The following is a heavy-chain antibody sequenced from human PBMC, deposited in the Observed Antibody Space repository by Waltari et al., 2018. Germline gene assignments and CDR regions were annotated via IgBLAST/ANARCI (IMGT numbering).Heavy chain of an antibody. D-gene: IGHD6-25*01. CDR3: LVAVGYRSGFDY. J-gene: IGHJ4*02. Sequence: QVQLQESGPGLVKPSETLSLTCTASGYSISSGYYWGWIRQPPGKGLKWIGSIYHSGSTYYNPSLKSRVTISVDTSKNQFSLKLSSVTAADTAVYYCLVAVGYRSGFDYWGQGTLVTVSS. CDR1: GYSISSGYY. CDR2: IYHSGST. V-gene: IGHV4-38-2*02.